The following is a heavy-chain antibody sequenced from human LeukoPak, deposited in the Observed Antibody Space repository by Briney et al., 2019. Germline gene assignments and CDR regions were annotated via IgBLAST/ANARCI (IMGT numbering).Heavy chain of an antibody. CDR1: GFTFSSYA. J-gene: IGHJ4*02. D-gene: IGHD2-15*01. V-gene: IGHV3-23*01. CDR3: AKGTVRSCSGPSCYPLDS. CDR2: VTDTGGNT. Sequence: GGSLRLSCAASGFTFSSYAMTWVRQAPVKGLELLSVVTDTGGNTYHADSVKGRFTISRDNSKNTVYLEMNSLRVEDTAVYYCAKGTVRSCSGPSCYPLDSWGQGTLVTVSS.